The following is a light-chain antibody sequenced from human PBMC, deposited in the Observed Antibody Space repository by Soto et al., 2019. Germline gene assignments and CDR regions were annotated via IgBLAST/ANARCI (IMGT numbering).Light chain of an antibody. CDR2: QDS. CDR1: KLGDKY. V-gene: IGLV3-1*01. Sequence: SSELTQPPSVSVSPGQTASITCSGAKLGDKYTCWYQQKPGQFPVLVIYQDSKRPSGIPERFSGSNSGNTATLTISGTQAMDEADYYCQAWDSSTRVVFGGGTKLTVL. J-gene: IGLJ2*01. CDR3: QAWDSSTRVV.